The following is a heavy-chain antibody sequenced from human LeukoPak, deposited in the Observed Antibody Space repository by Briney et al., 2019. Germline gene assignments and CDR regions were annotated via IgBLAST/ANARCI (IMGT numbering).Heavy chain of an antibody. Sequence: GGSLRLSCAASGFFFSSYGMHWVRLAPGKGLEWVAVISYDGSNKYYADSVKGRFTISRDNSKNTLYLQMNSLRAEDTAVYYCANHGAAGTSDYWGQGTLVTVSS. CDR3: ANHGAAGTSDY. J-gene: IGHJ4*02. CDR2: ISYDGSNK. D-gene: IGHD6-13*01. V-gene: IGHV3-30*18. CDR1: GFFFSSYG.